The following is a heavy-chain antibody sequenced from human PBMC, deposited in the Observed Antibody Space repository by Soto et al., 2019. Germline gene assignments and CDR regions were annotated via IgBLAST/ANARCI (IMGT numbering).Heavy chain of an antibody. Sequence: QVQLVESGGGVVQPGRSLRLSCAASGFTFSSYGMHWVRQAPGKGLEWVAVISYDGSNKYYADSVKGRFTISRDNSKNTLYLQMNSLRAEDTAVYYCAKVALNPPGYSSRLEPHDFDYWGQVTLVTVSS. CDR2: ISYDGSNK. V-gene: IGHV3-30*18. CDR1: GFTFSSYG. J-gene: IGHJ4*02. D-gene: IGHD6-13*01. CDR3: AKVALNPPGYSSRLEPHDFDY.